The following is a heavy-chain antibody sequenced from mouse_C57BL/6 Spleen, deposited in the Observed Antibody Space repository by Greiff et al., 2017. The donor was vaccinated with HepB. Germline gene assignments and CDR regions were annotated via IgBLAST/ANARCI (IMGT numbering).Heavy chain of an antibody. D-gene: IGHD2-1*01. J-gene: IGHJ4*01. CDR1: GYTFPSYW. V-gene: IGHV1-59*01. Sequence: VQLQQPGAELVRPGTSVKLSCKASGYTFPSYWMHWVKQRPGQGLEWIGVIDPSDSYTNYNQKFKGKATLTVDTASITAYMQLSSLTSEDSAVYYCARSRGNYVAAMDYWGQGTSVTVSS. CDR3: ARSRGNYVAAMDY. CDR2: IDPSDSYT.